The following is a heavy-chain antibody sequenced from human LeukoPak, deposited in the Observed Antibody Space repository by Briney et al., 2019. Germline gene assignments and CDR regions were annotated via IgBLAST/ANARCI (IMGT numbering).Heavy chain of an antibody. Sequence: SETLSLTCTVSGGSISSGSYYWSWIRQPAGEGLEWIGRIYSSGSTNYNPSLKSRVTISLDTSKNQFSLKLSSVTAADTAVYYCARARYGSGSYHYMDVWGKGTTVTISS. V-gene: IGHV4-61*02. CDR2: IYSSGST. J-gene: IGHJ6*03. CDR1: GGSISSGSYY. D-gene: IGHD3-10*01. CDR3: ARARYGSGSYHYMDV.